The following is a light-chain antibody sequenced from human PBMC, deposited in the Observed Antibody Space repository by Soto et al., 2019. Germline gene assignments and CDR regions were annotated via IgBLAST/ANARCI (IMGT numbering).Light chain of an antibody. V-gene: IGKV3-20*01. J-gene: IGKJ1*01. CDR2: GAS. CDR3: HQYGRSPWT. Sequence: EIVLTQSPGTLSLSPGERATLSCRTSETVSSYYLAWYQQKPGQAPRLLIYGASNRATGIPDAFSGSGSGTDFTLTISRLEPEDFAVYYCHQYGRSPWTFGQGAKGEI. CDR1: ETVSSYY.